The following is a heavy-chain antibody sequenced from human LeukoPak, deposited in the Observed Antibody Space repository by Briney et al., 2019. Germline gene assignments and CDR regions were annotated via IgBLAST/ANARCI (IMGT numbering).Heavy chain of an antibody. V-gene: IGHV3-53*01. J-gene: IGHJ5*02. CDR1: GFTVSSKY. CDR3: ARDPYYAGSSDP. CDR2: IYTDGST. Sequence: GGSLRLSCAASGFTVSSKYMTWVRQAPGKGLECVSVIYTDGSTYYADSVKGRFTISRDSSKNTLYLQMNSLRAEDTAVYYCARDPYYAGSSDPWGQGTLVTVSS. D-gene: IGHD3-3*01.